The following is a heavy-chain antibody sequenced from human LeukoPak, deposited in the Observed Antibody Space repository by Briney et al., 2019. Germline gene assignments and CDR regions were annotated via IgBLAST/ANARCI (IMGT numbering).Heavy chain of an antibody. D-gene: IGHD1-26*01. J-gene: IGHJ4*02. CDR1: GYTLTNYY. CDR2: IIPIFGTA. V-gene: IGHV1-69*13. Sequence: ASVKVSCKASGYTLTNYYIHWVRQAPGQGLEWMGGIIPIFGTANYAQKFQGRVTITADESTSTAYMELSSLRSEDTAVYYCARGTGSYYYFDYWGQGTLVTVSS. CDR3: ARGTGSYYYFDY.